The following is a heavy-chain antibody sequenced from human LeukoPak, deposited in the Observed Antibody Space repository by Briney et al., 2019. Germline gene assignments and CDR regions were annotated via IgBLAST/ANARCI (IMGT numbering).Heavy chain of an antibody. CDR3: ARGLGYYGSGSYYNY. Sequence: PSETLSLTCFVSGGAISTYYWSWIRQSPEKGLEWLGYIHYTGATSYNPSLGSRVSISVDTSKNQLSLRLTSVTAADTAVYYCARGLGYYGSGSYYNYWGQGTLVTVSS. V-gene: IGHV4-59*01. CDR1: GGAISTYY. D-gene: IGHD3-10*01. CDR2: IHYTGAT. J-gene: IGHJ4*02.